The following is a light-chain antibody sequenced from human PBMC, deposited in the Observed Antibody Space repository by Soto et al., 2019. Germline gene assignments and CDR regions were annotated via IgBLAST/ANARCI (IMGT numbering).Light chain of an antibody. CDR2: EVS. J-gene: IGLJ1*01. CDR3: CSYTSSTNYV. Sequence: QSALTQPASVSGSPGQPITISCTGTSINISIYNYVSWYQQHPGKAPKLIIYEVSNRPSGISNRFSGAKSGNTASLTISGLQVEDEADYYCCSYTSSTNYVFGAGTKVTVL. CDR1: SINISIYNY. V-gene: IGLV2-14*01.